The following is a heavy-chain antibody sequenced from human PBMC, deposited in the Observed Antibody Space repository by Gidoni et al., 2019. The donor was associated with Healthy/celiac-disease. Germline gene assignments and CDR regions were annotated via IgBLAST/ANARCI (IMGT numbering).Heavy chain of an antibody. CDR3: ARDPSYDFWSGYPEVHFDY. Sequence: EVQLVEAGGGLVKPGGYLRLSCAASGFPFRSYSVNWVRQAPGKGLEWVSSISSSSSYRYYADSVKGRFTISRDNAKNSLYLQMNSLRAEDTAVYYCARDPSYDFWSGYPEVHFDYWGQGTLVTVSS. CDR2: ISSSSSYR. CDR1: GFPFRSYS. D-gene: IGHD3-3*01. J-gene: IGHJ4*02. V-gene: IGHV3-21*01.